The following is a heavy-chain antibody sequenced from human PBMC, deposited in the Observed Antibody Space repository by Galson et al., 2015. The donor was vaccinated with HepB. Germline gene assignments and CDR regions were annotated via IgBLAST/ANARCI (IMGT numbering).Heavy chain of an antibody. CDR2: IDPSDGYS. CDR3: AGRFGYSSGYDY. D-gene: IGHD3-22*01. V-gene: IGHV5-10-1*01. J-gene: IGHJ4*02. Sequence: QSGAEVKKPGESLRISCQASGYSFTSFWISWVRQMPGKGLEWMGRIDPSDGYSNYSPSFEGHVTISVDKSISTAYLQWSSLRASDTAMYYCAGRFGYSSGYDYWGQGTLITVSS. CDR1: GYSFTSFW.